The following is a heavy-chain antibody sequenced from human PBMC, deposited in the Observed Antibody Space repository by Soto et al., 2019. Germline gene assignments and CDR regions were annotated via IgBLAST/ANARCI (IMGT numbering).Heavy chain of an antibody. CDR3: AHCLYYDFWSGYYFPRGEFDY. V-gene: IGHV2-5*02. CDR2: ISWDDDK. J-gene: IGHJ4*02. Sequence: QITLKESGPTLVKPTQPLTLTCTFSGFSLSTSGVGVGWIRQPPGKALEWLALISWDDDKRYSPSLKSRLTITKHPSKNQVVLTMTNIDPVDTATDYCAHCLYYDFWSGYYFPRGEFDYWGQGTLVTVSS. CDR1: GFSLSTSGVG. D-gene: IGHD3-3*01.